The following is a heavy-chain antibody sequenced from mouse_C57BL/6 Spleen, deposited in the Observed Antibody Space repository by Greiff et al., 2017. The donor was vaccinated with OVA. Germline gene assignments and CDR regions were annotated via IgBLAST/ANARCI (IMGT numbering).Heavy chain of an antibody. V-gene: IGHV1-55*01. Sequence: VQLQQPGAELVKPGASVKMSCKASGYTFTSYWITWVKQRPGQGLEWIGDIYPGSGSTNYNEKFKSKATLTVDTSSSTAYMQLSSLTSEDSAVYYCARTSNYGSEGFAYWGQGTLVTVSA. CDR1: GYTFTSYW. D-gene: IGHD1-1*01. CDR2: IYPGSGST. J-gene: IGHJ3*01. CDR3: ARTSNYGSEGFAY.